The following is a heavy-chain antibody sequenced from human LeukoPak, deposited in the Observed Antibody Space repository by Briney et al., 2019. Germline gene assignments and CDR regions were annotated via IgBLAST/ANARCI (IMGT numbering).Heavy chain of an antibody. CDR2: INAGNGDT. V-gene: IGHV1-3*01. D-gene: IGHD2-2*02. CDR3: AREGFYCTTTNCYNDY. J-gene: IGHJ4*02. Sequence: ASVKVSCKASGYTFTSYAMHWVRQAPGQRLEWMGWINAGNGDTKYSQKFQGRVTITRDTSASTAYMELSSLRSEDTAVYYCAREGFYCTTTNCYNDYRGQGTLVTVSS. CDR1: GYTFTSYA.